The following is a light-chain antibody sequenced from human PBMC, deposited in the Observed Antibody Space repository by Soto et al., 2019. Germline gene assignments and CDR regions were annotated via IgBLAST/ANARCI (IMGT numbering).Light chain of an antibody. CDR1: SSDVGTYDL. Sequence: QSALTQPASVSGSPGQSITISCTGTSSDVGTYDLVSWYQQHPGKAPKVIIYEVSKWPSGVSNRFSGSKSGNTASLTISGFQAEDEDDYYCCSYAGSHVVFGGGTKLTVL. J-gene: IGLJ2*01. V-gene: IGLV2-23*02. CDR2: EVS. CDR3: CSYAGSHVV.